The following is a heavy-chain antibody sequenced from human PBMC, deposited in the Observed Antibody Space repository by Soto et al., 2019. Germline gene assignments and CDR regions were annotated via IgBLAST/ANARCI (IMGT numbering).Heavy chain of an antibody. J-gene: IGHJ5*02. CDR3: ARERRSLSSRWFDP. V-gene: IGHV4-59*01. CDR2: IYYSGST. D-gene: IGHD2-15*01. CDR1: GGSISSYY. Sequence: KTSETLSLTCTVSGGSISSYYWSWIRQPPGKGLEWIGYIYYSGSTNYNPSLKSRVTISVDTSKNQFSLKLSSVTAADTAVYYCARERRSLSSRWFDPWGQGTLVTVSS.